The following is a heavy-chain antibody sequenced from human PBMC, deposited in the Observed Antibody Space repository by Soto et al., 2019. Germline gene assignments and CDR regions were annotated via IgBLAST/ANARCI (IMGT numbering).Heavy chain of an antibody. CDR3: VKAISGYNAPLYH. J-gene: IGHJ5*02. Sequence: GGSLRLSCVASGFTLSSYAMSWVRQAPGKGLEWVSVFSVSGGNTYYADSVKGRFTISRDNSKNTLYLQMSSLRAEDTAVYYFVKAISGYNAPLYHWGQGSWVPVSS. D-gene: IGHD1-20*01. CDR1: GFTLSSYA. V-gene: IGHV3-23*01. CDR2: FSVSGGNT.